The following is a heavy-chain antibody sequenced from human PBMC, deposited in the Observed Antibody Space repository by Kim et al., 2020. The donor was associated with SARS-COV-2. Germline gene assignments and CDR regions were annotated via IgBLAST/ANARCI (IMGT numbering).Heavy chain of an antibody. D-gene: IGHD5-12*01. V-gene: IGHV3-23*01. CDR3: AKSGQFDY. J-gene: IGHJ4*02. CDR2: GDST. Sequence: GDSTSYADSVEGRFTISRDNPKNTLSLHMNSLRPEDTALYYCAKSGQFDYWGQGILVTVSS.